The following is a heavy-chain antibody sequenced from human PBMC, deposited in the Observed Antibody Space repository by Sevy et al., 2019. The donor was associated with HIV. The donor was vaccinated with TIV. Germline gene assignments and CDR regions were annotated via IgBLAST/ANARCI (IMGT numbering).Heavy chain of an antibody. CDR3: ARLSVYYYDSSGYYTTGNAFDI. V-gene: IGHV3-53*01. CDR2: IYSGVTT. Sequence: GGSLRLSCAASEFTFSAYWMTWIRQAPGKGLEWVSIIYSGVTTSYADSVRGRFTISRDNSKNTLSLQMNSLRAEDTAVYYCARLSVYYYDSSGYYTTGNAFDIWGQGTMVTVSS. J-gene: IGHJ3*02. D-gene: IGHD3-22*01. CDR1: EFTFSAYW.